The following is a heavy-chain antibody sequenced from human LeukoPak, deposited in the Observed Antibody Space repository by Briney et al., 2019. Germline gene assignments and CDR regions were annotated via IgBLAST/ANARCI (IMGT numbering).Heavy chain of an antibody. Sequence: GGSLRLSCVASGFVFTNYAMHWVRQAPGRGLEWVSGISWNSGTIDYADSVKGRFTISRDNAKKSLYLQMNSLRAEDTALYYCAKDLPAAATGLHYWGQGTLVTVSS. CDR3: AKDLPAAATGLHY. CDR2: ISWNSGTI. D-gene: IGHD6-13*01. CDR1: GFVFTNYA. V-gene: IGHV3-9*01. J-gene: IGHJ4*02.